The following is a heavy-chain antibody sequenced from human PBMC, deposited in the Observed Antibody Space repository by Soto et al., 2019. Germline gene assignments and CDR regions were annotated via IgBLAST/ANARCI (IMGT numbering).Heavy chain of an antibody. CDR1: GGSISSGDYY. J-gene: IGHJ5*02. D-gene: IGHD2-15*01. CDR2: IYYSGST. CDR3: ARDFYCSGGSCYSGAPT. Sequence: SETLSLTCTVSGGSISSGDYYWSWIRQPPGKGLEWIGYIYYSGSTYYNPSLKSRVTISVDTSKNQFSLKLSSVTAADTAVYYCARDFYCSGGSCYSGAPTWGQGTLVTVSS. V-gene: IGHV4-30-4*01.